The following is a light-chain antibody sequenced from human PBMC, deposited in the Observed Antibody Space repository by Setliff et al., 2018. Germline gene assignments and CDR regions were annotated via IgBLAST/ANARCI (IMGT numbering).Light chain of an antibody. V-gene: IGLV2-14*03. CDR3: NSFTTTSTYV. CDR1: SSDVGRYNY. CDR2: DVS. Sequence: QSALTQPASVSGSPGQSITISCTGSSSDVGRYNYVSWYQQHPGDVPKLLIYDVSKRHSSTSNRFSGSKSGNTASLTISGLQADDEADYYCNSFTTTSTYVFGSGTKVT. J-gene: IGLJ1*01.